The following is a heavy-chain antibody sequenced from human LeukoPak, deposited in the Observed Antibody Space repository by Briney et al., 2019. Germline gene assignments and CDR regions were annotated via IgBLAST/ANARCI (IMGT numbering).Heavy chain of an antibody. CDR2: IHDSGST. CDR3: ARSPYGSYDY. J-gene: IGHJ4*02. D-gene: IGHD3-10*01. V-gene: IGHV4-30-4*07. CDR1: GDSISSGGYP. Sequence: TLSLTCVVSGDSISSGGYPWSWIRQTPGKGLEWIAYIHDSGSTYNNPSLKSRLSISIDTSKNQFSLKLNSVSAADTAVYYCARSPYGSYDYWGQGTLVTVSS.